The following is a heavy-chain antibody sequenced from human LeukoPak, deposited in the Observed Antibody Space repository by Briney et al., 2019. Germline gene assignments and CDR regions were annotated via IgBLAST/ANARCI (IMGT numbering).Heavy chain of an antibody. D-gene: IGHD5-24*01. CDR2: INHSGST. J-gene: IGHJ4*02. CDR3: ARGGDGYNHGYYFDY. V-gene: IGHV4-34*01. CDR1: GGSFSGYY. Sequence: PSETLSLTCAVYGGSFSGYYWSWIRQPPGKGLEWLGEINHSGSTNYNPSLKSRVTISVDTSKNQFSLKLSSVTAADTAVYYCARGGDGYNHGYYFDYWGQGTLVTVSS.